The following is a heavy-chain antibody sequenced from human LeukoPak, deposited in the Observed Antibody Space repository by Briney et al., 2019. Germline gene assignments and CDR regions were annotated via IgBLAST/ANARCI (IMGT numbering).Heavy chain of an antibody. J-gene: IGHJ4*02. D-gene: IGHD5-18*01. CDR1: GGSISSSSYS. CDR3: ARHGSSYGYYY. CDR2: IYYSGSP. Sequence: SETLSLTCTVPGGSISSSSYSWGWIRQPPGRGLEWIGSIYYSGSPYYNPSLKSRVTISVDTSKNQYSLKLSSVTAADTAVYYCARHGSSYGYYYWGQGTLVTVSS. V-gene: IGHV4-39*01.